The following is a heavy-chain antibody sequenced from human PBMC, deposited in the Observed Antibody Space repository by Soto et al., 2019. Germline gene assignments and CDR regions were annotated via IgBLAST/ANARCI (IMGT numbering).Heavy chain of an antibody. CDR3: ARGGVRGYSGYDSTHYFDY. V-gene: IGHV4-30-2*01. CDR1: GGSISSGGYS. Sequence: KSSETLSLTCAVSGGSISSGGYSWSWIRQPPGKGLEWIGYIYHSGSTYYNPSLKSRVTISVDRSKNQFSLKLSSVTAADTAVYYCARGGVRGYSGYDSTHYFDYWGQGTLVTVSS. J-gene: IGHJ4*02. D-gene: IGHD5-12*01. CDR2: IYHSGST.